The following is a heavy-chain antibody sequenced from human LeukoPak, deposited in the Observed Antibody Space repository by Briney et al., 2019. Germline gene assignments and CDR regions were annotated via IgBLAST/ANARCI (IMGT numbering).Heavy chain of an antibody. CDR3: VSPGNAFEGRYSPHLDV. CDR1: GFTFSNYG. V-gene: IGHV3-23*01. J-gene: IGHJ6*04. CDR2: LSGSGLQT. D-gene: IGHD3-9*01. Sequence: GGSLRLPCVASGFTFSNYGMRWVRRAPGKGLEGISDLSGSGLQTYYADYVKGRFTISRDNSNNTLYLQMINLRAEDTAIYYCVSPGNAFEGRYSPHLDVWGKGATVTVAS.